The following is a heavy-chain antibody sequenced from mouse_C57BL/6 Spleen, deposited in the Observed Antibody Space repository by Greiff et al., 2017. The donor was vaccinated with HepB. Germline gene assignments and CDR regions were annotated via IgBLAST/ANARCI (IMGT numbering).Heavy chain of an antibody. CDR2: IDPENGDT. V-gene: IGHV14-4*01. Sequence: VQLKESGAELVRPGASVKLSCTASGFNIKDDYMHWVKQRPEQGLEWIGWIDPENGDTEYASKFQGKATITADTSSNTAYLQLSSLTSEDTAVYYCTFYYAGYWGQGTTLTVSS. J-gene: IGHJ2*01. CDR3: TFYYAGY. D-gene: IGHD1-1*01. CDR1: GFNIKDDY.